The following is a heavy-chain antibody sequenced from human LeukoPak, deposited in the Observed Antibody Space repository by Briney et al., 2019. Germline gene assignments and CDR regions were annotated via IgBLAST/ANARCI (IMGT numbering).Heavy chain of an antibody. D-gene: IGHD2-2*01. CDR2: IIPIFGTA. J-gene: IGHJ6*02. CDR1: GGTFSSYA. CDR3: AREGYQVLRRNYYYGMDV. V-gene: IGHV1-69*13. Sequence: GASVKVSCKASGGTFSSYAISWVRQAPGQGLEWMGGIIPIFGTANYAQKFQGRVTITADESTSTAYMELRSLRSDDTAVYYCAREGYQVLRRNYYYGMDVWGQGTTVTVSS.